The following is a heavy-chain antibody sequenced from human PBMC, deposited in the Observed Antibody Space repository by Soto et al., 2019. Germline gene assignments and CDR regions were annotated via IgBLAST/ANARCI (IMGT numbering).Heavy chain of an antibody. CDR3: AKDLGYDRYPRYFDL. J-gene: IGHJ2*01. CDR1: GFTFSSYA. V-gene: IGHV3-23*01. D-gene: IGHD3-22*01. Sequence: GGSLRLSCAASGFTFSSYAMNWVRQAPGKGLEWVSAISGSDGSTYYADSVKGRFTVPRDSSKNTLYLQMNSLRAEDTAVYYCAKDLGYDRYPRYFDLWGRGTLVTVSS. CDR2: ISGSDGST.